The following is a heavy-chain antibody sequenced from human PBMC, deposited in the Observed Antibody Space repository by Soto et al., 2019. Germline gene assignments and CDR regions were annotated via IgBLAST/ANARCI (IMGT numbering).Heavy chain of an antibody. V-gene: IGHV4-34*01. J-gene: IGHJ4*02. CDR3: ARVMDGPTYLPSGLDY. D-gene: IGHD2-8*01. CDR2: INHSGST. CDR1: NGSFSGYY. Sequence: SETLSLTCAVYNGSFSGYYWSWIRQPPGKGLEWIGEINHSGSTNYNPSLKSRVTTSLNTSKNQFSLKLSSVTAADTAIYYCARVMDGPTYLPSGLDYWGQGTLVTVSS.